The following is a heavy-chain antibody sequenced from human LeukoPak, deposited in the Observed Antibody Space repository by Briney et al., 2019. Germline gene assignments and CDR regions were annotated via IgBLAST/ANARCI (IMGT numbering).Heavy chain of an antibody. CDR1: GYTLTELS. V-gene: IGHV1-24*01. Sequence: ASVKVSCKVSGYTLTELSMHWVRQAPGKGLEWMGGFDPEDGETIYAQKFQGRVTMTEDTSTDTAYMELSSLRSEDTAVYFCATDVAAAGAFDYWGQGTLVTVSS. J-gene: IGHJ4*02. D-gene: IGHD6-13*01. CDR2: FDPEDGET. CDR3: ATDVAAAGAFDY.